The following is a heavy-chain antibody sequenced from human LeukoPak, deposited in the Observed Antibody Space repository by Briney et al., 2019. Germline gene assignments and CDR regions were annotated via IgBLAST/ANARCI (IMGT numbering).Heavy chain of an antibody. CDR2: INPNSGGT. Sequence: ASVKVSCKASGYTFTGYYMHWVRQAPGQGLEWMGWINPNSGGTNYAQKFQGRVTMTRDTSISTAYMELSRLRSDDTAVYYCARVFCGGSCYSDDWYFDHWGRGTLVTVSS. J-gene: IGHJ2*01. V-gene: IGHV1-2*02. CDR1: GYTFTGYY. CDR3: ARVFCGGSCYSDDWYFDH. D-gene: IGHD2-15*01.